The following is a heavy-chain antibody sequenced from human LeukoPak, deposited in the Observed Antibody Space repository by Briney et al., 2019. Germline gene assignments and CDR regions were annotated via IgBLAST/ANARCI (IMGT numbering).Heavy chain of an antibody. D-gene: IGHD3-10*01. Sequence: GGSLRLSCAASGFSFGDHWMSWVRQAPGKGPEWVGRIKSSAAGATTDYAAPVKGRSTISRDDSRHTLYLQMNSLKTEDTAVYYCTMIQGWGSGSYYVDYWGQGTLVTVSS. CDR1: GFSFGDHW. CDR2: IKSSAAGATT. CDR3: TMIQGWGSGSYYVDY. V-gene: IGHV3-15*01. J-gene: IGHJ4*02.